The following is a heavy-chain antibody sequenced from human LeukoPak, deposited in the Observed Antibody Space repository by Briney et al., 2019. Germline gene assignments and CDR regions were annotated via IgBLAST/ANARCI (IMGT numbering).Heavy chain of an antibody. V-gene: IGHV3-30*02. CDR2: IRYDGSNK. D-gene: IGHD2-2*01. CDR3: AKVGGKYCSSTSCYDDYYMDV. J-gene: IGHJ6*03. CDR1: GFTFSSYG. Sequence: GGSLRLSCAASGFTFSSYGMHWVRQAPGKGLEWVAFIRYDGSNKYYADSVKGRFTISRDNSKNTLYLQMNSLRAEDTAVYYCAKVGGKYCSSTSCYDDYYMDVWGKGTTVTVSS.